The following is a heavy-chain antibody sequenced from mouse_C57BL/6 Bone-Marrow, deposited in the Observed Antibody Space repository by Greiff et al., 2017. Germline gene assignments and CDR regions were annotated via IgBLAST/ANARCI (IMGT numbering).Heavy chain of an antibody. V-gene: IGHV1-64*01. Sequence: QVQLQQSGAELVKPGASVKLSCKASGFTFTSYWMHWVKQRPGQGLEWIGMIHPNSGSTNYNEKFKSKATLTVDKSSSTAYMQLSSLTSEDSAVYYCARYPVYYYGSSYDYFDYWGQGTTLTVSS. CDR1: GFTFTSYW. CDR2: IHPNSGST. CDR3: ARYPVYYYGSSYDYFDY. D-gene: IGHD1-1*01. J-gene: IGHJ2*01.